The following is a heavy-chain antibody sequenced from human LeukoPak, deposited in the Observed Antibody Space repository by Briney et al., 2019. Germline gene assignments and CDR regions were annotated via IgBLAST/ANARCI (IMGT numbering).Heavy chain of an antibody. CDR3: ARDYNWTFDY. V-gene: IGHV4-4*07. D-gene: IGHD1-1*01. CDR1: GGSISTYY. J-gene: IGHJ4*02. CDR2: IYSSGGT. Sequence: PSETLSLTCTVSGGSISTYYWSWIRQPAGKGLEWIGRIYSSGGTNYNPSLRGRVTMSVDTSKNQFSLKLSSVTAADTAVYFCARDYNWTFDYWGQGTLVTVSS.